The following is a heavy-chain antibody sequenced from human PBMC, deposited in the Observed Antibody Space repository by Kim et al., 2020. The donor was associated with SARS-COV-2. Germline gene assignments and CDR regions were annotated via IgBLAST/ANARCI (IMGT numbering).Heavy chain of an antibody. D-gene: IGHD1-26*01. Sequence: SVKVSCKASGGTFSSYAISWVRQAPGQGLEWMGGIIPIFGTANYAQKFQGRVTITADKSTSTAYMGLSSLRSEDTAVYYCARGPVGAPYYYYGMDVWGQGTTVTVSS. CDR1: GGTFSSYA. CDR3: ARGPVGAPYYYYGMDV. V-gene: IGHV1-69*06. J-gene: IGHJ6*02. CDR2: IIPIFGTA.